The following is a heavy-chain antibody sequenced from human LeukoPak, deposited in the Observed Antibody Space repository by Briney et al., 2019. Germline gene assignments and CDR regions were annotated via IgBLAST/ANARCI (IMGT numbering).Heavy chain of an antibody. J-gene: IGHJ4*02. CDR2: ISWNSGSI. V-gene: IGHV3-9*01. CDR1: GFIFNNYA. Sequence: GGSLRLSCAGSGFIFNNYAMHWVRQPPGKGLEWVSGISWNSGSIDYADSVKGRFTVSRDNAKNTLYLQVNSLRDEDTAVYYCARDLHNWPYWGQGTLVTVSS. D-gene: IGHD5-24*01. CDR3: ARDLHNWPY.